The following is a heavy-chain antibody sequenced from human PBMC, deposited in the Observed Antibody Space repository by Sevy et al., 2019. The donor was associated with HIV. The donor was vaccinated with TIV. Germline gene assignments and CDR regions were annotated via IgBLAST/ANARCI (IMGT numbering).Heavy chain of an antibody. V-gene: IGHV3-21*01. Sequence: GGYLRLSCAASGFTFSSYSMNWVRQAPGKGLERVSSISSSSSYIYYADSVKGRFTISRDNAKNSLYLQMNSLRAEDTAVYYYARDIARLRRDGYQARPEGAFDIWGQGTMVSVSS. CDR1: GFTFSSYS. J-gene: IGHJ3*02. CDR2: ISSSSSYI. D-gene: IGHD5-12*01. CDR3: ARDIARLRRDGYQARPEGAFDI.